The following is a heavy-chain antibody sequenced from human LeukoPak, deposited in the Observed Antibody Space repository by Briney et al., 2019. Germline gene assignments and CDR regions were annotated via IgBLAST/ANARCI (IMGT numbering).Heavy chain of an antibody. Sequence: ASETLSLTCTVSGGSISSGSYYWSWIRQPAGKGLEWIGRIYTSGSTNYNPSLKSRVTISVDTSKNQFSLKLSSVTAADTAVYYCARDGRFCINGVCSYYYMDVWGKGTTVTVSS. CDR2: IYTSGST. CDR1: GGSISSGSYY. J-gene: IGHJ6*03. CDR3: ARDGRFCINGVCSYYYMDV. V-gene: IGHV4-61*02. D-gene: IGHD2-8*01.